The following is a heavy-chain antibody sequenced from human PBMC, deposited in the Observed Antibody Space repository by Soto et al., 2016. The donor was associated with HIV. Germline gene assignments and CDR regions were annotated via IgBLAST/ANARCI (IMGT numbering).Heavy chain of an antibody. V-gene: IGHV3-43*02. CDR2: INGDGGPT. CDR1: GFTFDVYA. J-gene: IGHJ4*02. Sequence: EVQLVESGGGVVQPGGSLRLSCAASGFTFDVYAMHWVRQAPGKGLEWVSLINGDGGPTYYTDSVRGRFTVSRDNSKNSLYLQMNSLTTEDTALYYCVKGLYGSGSWGFDYWDQGTLVTVSS. D-gene: IGHD3-10*01. CDR3: VKGLYGSGSWGFDY.